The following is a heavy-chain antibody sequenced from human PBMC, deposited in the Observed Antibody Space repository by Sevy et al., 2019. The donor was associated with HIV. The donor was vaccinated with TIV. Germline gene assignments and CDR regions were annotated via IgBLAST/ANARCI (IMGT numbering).Heavy chain of an antibody. V-gene: IGHV4-34*01. J-gene: IGHJ4*02. D-gene: IGHD3-9*01. CDR3: ARGLGDVLRYFDWLLPGYFDY. CDR1: GGSFSGYY. CDR2: INHSGST. Sequence: SETLSLTCAVYGGSFSGYYWSWIRQPPGKGLEWIGEINHSGSTNYNPSLKSRVTISVDTSKNQISLKLSSVTAADTAVYYCARGLGDVLRYFDWLLPGYFDYWGQGTLVTVSS.